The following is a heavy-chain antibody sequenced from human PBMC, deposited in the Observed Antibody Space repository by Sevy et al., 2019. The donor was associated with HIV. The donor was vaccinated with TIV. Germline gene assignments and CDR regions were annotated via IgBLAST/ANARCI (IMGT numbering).Heavy chain of an antibody. J-gene: IGHJ4*02. CDR2: IYTTDSDA. D-gene: IGHD6-19*01. V-gene: IGHV5-51*01. Sequence: GGSLRLSCKASGYSFTSSWIGWVRQMPGKGLEWMGIIYTTDSDARYSPSFEGQVTISVDKSISTAYLQWSSLKASDTAMYYCARRGASGGWYHFDYWGQGTLVTVSS. CDR3: ARRGASGGWYHFDY. CDR1: GYSFTSSW.